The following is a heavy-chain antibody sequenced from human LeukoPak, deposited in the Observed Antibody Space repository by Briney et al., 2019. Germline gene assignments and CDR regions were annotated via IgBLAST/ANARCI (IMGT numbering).Heavy chain of an antibody. CDR2: FDPEDGET. D-gene: IGHD6-13*01. CDR3: ATGGKYSSSWYNFDY. CDR1: GYTLTELS. J-gene: IGHJ4*02. Sequence: SVKVTCKVSGYTLTELSMHWVRQAPGNRPDWMGGFDPEDGETIYAQKFQGRVTMTEDTSTDTAYMELSSLRSEDTAVYYCATGGKYSSSWYNFDYWGQGTLVTVSS. V-gene: IGHV1-24*01.